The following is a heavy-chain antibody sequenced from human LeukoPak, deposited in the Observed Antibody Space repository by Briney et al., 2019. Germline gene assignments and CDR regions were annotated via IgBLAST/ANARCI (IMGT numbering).Heavy chain of an antibody. Sequence: SETLSLTCTVSGDSITSYFWSWIRQPPGKGLEWVGYIFYSGITNYNPSLKSRVTISVDTSKNQFSLKLSSVTAADTAVYYCARDDSAAAGTPGHNDYWGQGILVTVSS. J-gene: IGHJ4*02. CDR1: GDSITSYF. D-gene: IGHD6-13*01. CDR2: IFYSGIT. CDR3: ARDDSAAAGTPGHNDY. V-gene: IGHV4-59*01.